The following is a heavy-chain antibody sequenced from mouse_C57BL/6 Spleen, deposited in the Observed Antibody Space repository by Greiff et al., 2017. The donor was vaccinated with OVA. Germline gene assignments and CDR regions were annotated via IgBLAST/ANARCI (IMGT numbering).Heavy chain of an antibody. CDR1: GFTFTDYY. J-gene: IGHJ3*01. Sequence: EVQLQESGGGLVQPGGSLSLSCAASGFTFTDYYMSWVSQPPGKALEWLGFIRNKANGYTTEYSASVKGRFTISRDNSQSILYLQMDALRAEDSATYYCASDGVAYWGQGTLVTVSA. V-gene: IGHV7-3*01. CDR3: ASDGVAY. CDR2: IRNKANGYTT.